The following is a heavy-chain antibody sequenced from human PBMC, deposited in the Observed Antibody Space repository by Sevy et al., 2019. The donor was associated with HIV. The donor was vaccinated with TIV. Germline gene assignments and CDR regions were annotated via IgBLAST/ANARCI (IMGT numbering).Heavy chain of an antibody. Sequence: SETLSLTCSVSGGSISSYYWSWIRQPPGKGLEWIGSFYYSGKNIYSPSLKSRVTISVDTSKNQFSLNLRSVTAADTAVYYCASEGPSYYDRSGYYRFDYWGQGTLVTVSS. CDR3: ASEGPSYYDRSGYYRFDY. CDR1: GGSISSYY. D-gene: IGHD3-22*01. V-gene: IGHV4-59*01. CDR2: FYYSGKN. J-gene: IGHJ4*02.